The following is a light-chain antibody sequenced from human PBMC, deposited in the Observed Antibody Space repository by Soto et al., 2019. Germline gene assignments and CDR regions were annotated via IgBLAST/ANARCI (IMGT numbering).Light chain of an antibody. CDR2: AAS. J-gene: IGKJ4*01. Sequence: IQVTQSPAALSASVGDRVTTTCRASQSVNTYLHLYQQKAGQAPKLLIYAASNLQSGVPSRFSGRGSGTDFTLTISSLQPEDFATYYCQQSYSTPLLTFGGGTNVDIK. CDR3: QQSYSTPLLT. CDR1: QSVNTY. V-gene: IGKV1-39*01.